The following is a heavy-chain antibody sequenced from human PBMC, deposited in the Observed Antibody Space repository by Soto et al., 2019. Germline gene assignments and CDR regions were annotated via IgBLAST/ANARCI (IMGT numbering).Heavy chain of an antibody. V-gene: IGHV3-23*01. CDR1: GFSIGSSA. D-gene: IGHD2-15*01. CDR2: IGGNGVTT. Sequence: EVQLLESGGGLVQPGGSLRLSCAASGFSIGSSAWSWVRQAPGKGLDWVSTIGGNGVTTFYADSVKGRFTISRDISRNTVFLQMSGLRAEDTALYYCAKSSRSCSGGGCFYYFDYWGQGTLVTVSS. CDR3: AKSSRSCSGGGCFYYFDY. J-gene: IGHJ4*02.